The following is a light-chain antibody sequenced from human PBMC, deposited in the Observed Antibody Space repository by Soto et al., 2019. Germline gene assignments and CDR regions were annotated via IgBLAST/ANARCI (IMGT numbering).Light chain of an antibody. CDR3: QQRSNWPPT. CDR1: QTLLFSSHNKTF. V-gene: IGKV4-1*01. CDR2: WAS. J-gene: IGKJ5*01. Sequence: DRLLAQSRDSLSVSLGERATIYCKSSQTLLFSSHNKTFLAWYQQKPGQPPKLLVHWASSRETGVPDRFSGSGSGTDFTLTISSLEPEDFAVYYCQQRSNWPPTFGQGTRLEI.